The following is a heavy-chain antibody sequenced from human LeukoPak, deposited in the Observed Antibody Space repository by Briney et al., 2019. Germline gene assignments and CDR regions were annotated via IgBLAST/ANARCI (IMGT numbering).Heavy chain of an antibody. CDR2: ISWNSGSI. CDR1: GFTFDDYA. CDR3: AKGPQAHCGGDCYSYYFDY. D-gene: IGHD2-21*02. V-gene: IGHV3-9*01. J-gene: IGHJ4*02. Sequence: GGSLRLSCAASGFTFDDYAMHWVRQAPGKGLEWVSGISWNSGSIGYADSVKGRFTISRDNAKNSLYLQMNSLRAEDTALYYCAKGPQAHCGGDCYSYYFDYWGQGTLVTVSS.